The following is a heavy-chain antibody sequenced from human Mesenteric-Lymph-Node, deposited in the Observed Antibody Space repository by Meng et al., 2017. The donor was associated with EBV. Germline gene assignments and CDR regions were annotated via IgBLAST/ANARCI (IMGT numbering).Heavy chain of an antibody. CDR2: IGATGTAI. CDR1: GFTFSDYY. Sequence: QVQLVESGGGLVRPGGSLTLSCAXSGFTFSDYYMSWMRQAPGKGLEWVSYIGATGTAIYYADSVKGRFTISRDNAKNSLYLQMDNLRADDTAVYYCARGAKPYDYDSSGYYWGQGSLVTVSS. J-gene: IGHJ4*02. V-gene: IGHV3-11*01. CDR3: ARGAKPYDYDSSGYY. D-gene: IGHD3-22*01.